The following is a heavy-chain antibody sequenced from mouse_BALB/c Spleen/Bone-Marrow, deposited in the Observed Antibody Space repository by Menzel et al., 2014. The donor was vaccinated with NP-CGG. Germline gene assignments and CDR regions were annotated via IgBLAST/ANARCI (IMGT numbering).Heavy chain of an antibody. CDR2: INPDSRTI. Sequence: VQLQQSGGGLVQPGGSLKLSCAASGFDFRRYWMGWVRQAPGKGLQWIGEINPDSRTINYTPSLKDKFIISRDNAKNTLYLQMSKVRSEDTALYYCARGNYYGNLDYWGQGTTLTVSS. CDR1: GFDFRRYW. J-gene: IGHJ2*01. V-gene: IGHV4-1*02. D-gene: IGHD2-1*01. CDR3: ARGNYYGNLDY.